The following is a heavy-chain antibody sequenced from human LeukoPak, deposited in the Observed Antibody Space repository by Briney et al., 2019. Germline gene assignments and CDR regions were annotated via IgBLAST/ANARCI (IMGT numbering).Heavy chain of an antibody. CDR1: GGSISSYY. Sequence: SETLSLTCTVSGGSISSYYWSWIRQPPGKGLEWIGYIYYSGSTNYNPSLKSRVTISVDTSKNQFSLKLSSVTAADTAVYYCAREDSGKNLYYYYYYMDVWGKGTTVTVSS. CDR3: AREDSGKNLYYYYYYMDV. J-gene: IGHJ6*03. V-gene: IGHV4-59*12. D-gene: IGHD2-15*01. CDR2: IYYSGST.